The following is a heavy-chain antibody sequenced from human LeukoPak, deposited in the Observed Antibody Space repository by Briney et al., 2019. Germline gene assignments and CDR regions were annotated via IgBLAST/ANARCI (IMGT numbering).Heavy chain of an antibody. Sequence: PGGSLRLSCAASGFTFSSYGMHWVRQAPGKGLEWVAFIRYDGSNKYYADSVKGRFTISRDNSKNTLYLQMNSLRAEDTAVYYCAKREDGDYFATDYWGQGTLVTVSS. V-gene: IGHV3-30*02. CDR3: AKREDGDYFATDY. D-gene: IGHD4-17*01. J-gene: IGHJ4*02. CDR2: IRYDGSNK. CDR1: GFTFSSYG.